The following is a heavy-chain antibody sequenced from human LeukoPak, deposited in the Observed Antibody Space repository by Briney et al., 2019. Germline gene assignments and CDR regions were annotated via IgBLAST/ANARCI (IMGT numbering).Heavy chain of an antibody. D-gene: IGHD2-2*01. Sequence: SETLSLTCTVSGGSISNYYWSWIRQPPGNGLEWIGYIYYSGSTNYNPSLKSRVTISVDTSKNQFSLKLSSVTAADTAVYYCGRYLKPSALSVFDIWGQGTMVTVSS. J-gene: IGHJ3*02. CDR2: IYYSGST. CDR1: GGSISNYY. CDR3: GRYLKPSALSVFDI. V-gene: IGHV4-59*01.